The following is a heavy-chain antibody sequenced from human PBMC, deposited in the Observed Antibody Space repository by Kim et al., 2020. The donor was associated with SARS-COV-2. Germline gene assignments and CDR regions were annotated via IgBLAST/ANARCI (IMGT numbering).Heavy chain of an antibody. CDR3: ASGPLRGVIVAHFDY. Sequence: SVKVSCKASGGTFSSYAISWVRQAPGQGLEWMGGIIPIFGTANYAQKFQGRVTITADKSTSTAYMELSSLRSEDTAVYYCASGPLRGVIVAHFDYWGQGTLVAVSS. J-gene: IGHJ4*02. CDR2: IIPIFGTA. V-gene: IGHV1-69*06. D-gene: IGHD3-10*01. CDR1: GGTFSSYA.